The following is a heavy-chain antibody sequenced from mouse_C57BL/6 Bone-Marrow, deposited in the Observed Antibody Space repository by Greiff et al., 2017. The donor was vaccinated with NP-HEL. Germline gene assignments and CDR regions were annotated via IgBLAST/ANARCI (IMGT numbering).Heavy chain of an antibody. CDR1: GYTFTSYW. Sequence: QVHVKQPGAELVMPGASVKLSCKASGYTFTSYWMHWVKQRPGQGLEWIGEIDPSDSYTNYNQKFKGKSTLTVDKSSSTAYMQLSSLTSEDSAVYYCARSGTTVVAPYRDAMDYWGQGTSVTVSS. J-gene: IGHJ4*01. V-gene: IGHV1-69*01. CDR2: IDPSDSYT. D-gene: IGHD1-1*01. CDR3: ARSGTTVVAPYRDAMDY.